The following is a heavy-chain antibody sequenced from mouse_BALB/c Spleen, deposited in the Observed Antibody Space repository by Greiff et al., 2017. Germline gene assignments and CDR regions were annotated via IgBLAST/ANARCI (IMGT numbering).Heavy chain of an antibody. V-gene: IGHV3-2*02. CDR3: ARGYYDYDGGIFFAY. D-gene: IGHD2-4*01. Sequence: VQLKESGPGLVKPSQSLSLTCTVTGYSITSDCAWNWIRQFPGNKLEWMGYISYSGSTSYNPSLKSRISITRDTSKNQFFLQLNSVTTEDTATYYCARGYYDYDGGIFFAYWGQGTLVTVSA. J-gene: IGHJ3*01. CDR2: ISYSGST. CDR1: GYSITSDCA.